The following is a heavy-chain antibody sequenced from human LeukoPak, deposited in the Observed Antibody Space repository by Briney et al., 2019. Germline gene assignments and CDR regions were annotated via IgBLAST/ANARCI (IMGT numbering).Heavy chain of an antibody. V-gene: IGHV4-4*07. CDR3: ARRYNSGSYLGINWFDP. Sequence: SETLSLTCTVSDGSITNYDWSWIRQPAGKGLEWIGRIYTSGSTNYNPSLKSRVTISVDTSKNQFSLKLSSVTAADTAVYYCARRYNSGSYLGINWFDPWGQGTLVTVSS. CDR2: IYTSGST. CDR1: DGSITNYD. D-gene: IGHD1-26*01. J-gene: IGHJ5*02.